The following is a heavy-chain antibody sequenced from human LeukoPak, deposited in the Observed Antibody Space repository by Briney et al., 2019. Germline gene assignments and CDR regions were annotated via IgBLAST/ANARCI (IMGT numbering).Heavy chain of an antibody. CDR3: ARASSDDTAMATPFAY. Sequence: GSSVKISCKASGGTFINYVINWVRQAPGQGVEWMGGITPIFGTANYVHKYKGRVTITADKSTSTAYMELSRLRSEDTATYYCARASSDDTAMATPFAYWGRGTLVIVSS. CDR2: ITPIFGTA. D-gene: IGHD5-18*01. V-gene: IGHV1-69*06. J-gene: IGHJ4*02. CDR1: GGTFINYV.